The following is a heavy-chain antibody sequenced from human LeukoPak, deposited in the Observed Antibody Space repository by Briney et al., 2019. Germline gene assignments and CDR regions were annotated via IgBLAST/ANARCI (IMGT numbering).Heavy chain of an antibody. CDR2: ISAYNGNT. CDR1: GYTFTNYG. D-gene: IGHD6-19*01. CDR3: AREEVRRAVAGYFDY. V-gene: IGHV1-18*01. J-gene: IGHJ4*02. Sequence: ASVKVSCKASGYTFTNYGISWVRQAPGQGLEWMGWISAYNGNTNYAQKLQGRVTMTTDTSTSTAYMELRSLRSDDTAVYYCAREEVRRAVAGYFDYWGLGTLVTVSS.